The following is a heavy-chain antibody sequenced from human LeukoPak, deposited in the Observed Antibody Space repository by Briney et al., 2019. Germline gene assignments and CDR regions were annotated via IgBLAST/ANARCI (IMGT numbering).Heavy chain of an antibody. CDR3: ARKGYDSSGYFAHYYYYYGMDV. J-gene: IGHJ6*02. Sequence: GASVKVSCKASGYTFTSYDINWVRQATGRGLEWMGWMNPNSGNTGYAQKFQGRVTMTRNTSISTAYMELSSLRSEDTAVYYCARKGYDSSGYFAHYYYYYGMDVWGQGTTVTVSS. CDR1: GYTFTSYD. V-gene: IGHV1-8*01. CDR2: MNPNSGNT. D-gene: IGHD3-22*01.